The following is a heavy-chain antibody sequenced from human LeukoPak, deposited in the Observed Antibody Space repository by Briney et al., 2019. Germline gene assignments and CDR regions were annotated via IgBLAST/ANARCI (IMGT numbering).Heavy chain of an antibody. CDR1: GGSIRSSSYY. V-gene: IGHV4-39*07. J-gene: IGHJ3*02. Sequence: SETLSLTCTVSGGSIRSSSYYWGWIRQPPGKGLEWIGCIYYTGSTNYNPSLKSRVTISVDKSKNQFSLKLSSVTAADTAVYYCARDWYSGSYWADAFDIWGQGTMVTVSS. CDR2: IYYTGST. CDR3: ARDWYSGSYWADAFDI. D-gene: IGHD1-26*01.